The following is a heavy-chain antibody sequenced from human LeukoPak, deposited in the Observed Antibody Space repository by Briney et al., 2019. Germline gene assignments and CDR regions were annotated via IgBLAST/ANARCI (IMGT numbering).Heavy chain of an antibody. D-gene: IGHD3-16*02. CDR1: GGSFSGYY. J-gene: IGHJ4*02. CDR2: IYYSGST. CDR3: ARLVRSDYVWGSYRYDPYYFDY. Sequence: PSETLSLTCAVYGGSFSGYYWSWIRQPPGKGLEWIGYIYYSGSTNYNPSLKSRVTISVDTSKNQFSLKLSSVTAADTAVYYCARLVRSDYVWGSYRYDPYYFDYWGQGTLVTVSS. V-gene: IGHV4-59*08.